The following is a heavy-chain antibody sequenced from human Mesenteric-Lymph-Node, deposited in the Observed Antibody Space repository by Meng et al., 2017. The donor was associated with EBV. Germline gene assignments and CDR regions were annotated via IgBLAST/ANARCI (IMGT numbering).Heavy chain of an antibody. D-gene: IGHD6-19*01. CDR2: TYYRFKWYN. J-gene: IGHJ4*02. CDR1: GDSVSSNTAA. CDR3: ARDKYSSVPNPFDY. V-gene: IGHV6-1*01. Sequence: QLQLQQSGPGLVKPSRTLPLTGALSGDSVSSNTAAWNWIRQSPSRGLEWLGRTYYRFKWYNDYAVSVKSRITINPDTSKNQFSLQLNSVTPEDTAVYYCARDKYSSVPNPFDYWGQGTLVTVAS.